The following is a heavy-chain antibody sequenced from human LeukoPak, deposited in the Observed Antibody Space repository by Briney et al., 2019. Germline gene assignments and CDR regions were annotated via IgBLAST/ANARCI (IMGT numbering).Heavy chain of an antibody. Sequence: GASVKVSCKASGYTFTGYYIHWVRQAPGQGLEWMGWINPNSGGTNCAQKFHGRVTMTRDTSISTTYMELSGLTSDDTAVYYCARPRAGTLAFWGQGALVTVSS. CDR3: ARPRAGTLAF. D-gene: IGHD6-19*01. V-gene: IGHV1-2*02. J-gene: IGHJ4*02. CDR1: GYTFTGYY. CDR2: INPNSGGT.